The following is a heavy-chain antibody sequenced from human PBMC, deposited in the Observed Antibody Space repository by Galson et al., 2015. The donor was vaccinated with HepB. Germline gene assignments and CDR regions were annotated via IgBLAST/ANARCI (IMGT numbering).Heavy chain of an antibody. CDR1: GLTFDDYT. CDR2: VSWNSDKG. D-gene: IGHD3-3*02. V-gene: IGHV3-9*01. Sequence: SLRLSCATSGLTFDDYTFHWVRQRPGKGLEWVSSVSWNSDKGAYAESVKGRFTISRDSATNSLYLEMTSLRAEDTALYHCKKEMRPLGHFFEWASDYWGHGTLVTVSS. CDR3: KKEMRPLGHFFEWASDY. J-gene: IGHJ4*01.